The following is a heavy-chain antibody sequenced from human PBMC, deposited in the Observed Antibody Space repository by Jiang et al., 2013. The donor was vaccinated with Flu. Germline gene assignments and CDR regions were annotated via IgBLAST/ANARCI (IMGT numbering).Heavy chain of an antibody. CDR2: INAGNGNT. CDR1: GYTFTKYA. J-gene: IGHJ4*02. Sequence: SGAEVKKPGASVKVSCKASGYTFTKYAMHWVRQAPGQRPEWMGWINAGNGNTKYSQKFQGRVTITRDPSASTAYMELSSLTSEDTAVFYCARATMGGNSGYGEGLEWGQGTLVTVS. D-gene: IGHD5-12*01. CDR3: ARATMGGNSGYGEGLE. V-gene: IGHV1-3*01.